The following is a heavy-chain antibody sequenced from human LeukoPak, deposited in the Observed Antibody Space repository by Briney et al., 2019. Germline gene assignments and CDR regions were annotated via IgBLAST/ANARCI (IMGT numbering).Heavy chain of an antibody. J-gene: IGHJ4*02. V-gene: IGHV3-23*01. D-gene: IGHD6-19*01. CDR1: GFTFSSYA. CDR3: AKDRFRYSSGWYPFDY. CDR2: ISGSGGST. Sequence: GGSLRLSCAASGFTFSSYAMSWVRQAPGKGLEWASAISGSGGSTYYADSVKGRFTISRDNSKNTLYLQMNSLRAEDTAVYYCAKDRFRYSSGWYPFDYWGQGTLVTVSS.